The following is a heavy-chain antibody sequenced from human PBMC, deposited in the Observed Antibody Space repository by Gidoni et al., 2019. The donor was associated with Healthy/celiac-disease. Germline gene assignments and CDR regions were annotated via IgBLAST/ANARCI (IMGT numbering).Heavy chain of an antibody. V-gene: IGHV1-69*08. D-gene: IGHD4-17*01. Sequence: QVQLVQSGAEVKKPGASVKVACKASGGTFSSYTISWVRPAPGTVLEWMGRIIPRLGTANYAQKFQGRVTITADKSTLTAYMELSSLRSEDTAVYYCARDHDYAFDYWGQGTLVTVSS. CDR3: ARDHDYAFDY. CDR1: GGTFSSYT. J-gene: IGHJ4*02. CDR2: IIPRLGTA.